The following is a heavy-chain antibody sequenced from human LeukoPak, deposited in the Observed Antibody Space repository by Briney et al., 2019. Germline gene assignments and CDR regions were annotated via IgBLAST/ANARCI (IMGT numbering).Heavy chain of an antibody. V-gene: IGHV1-2*02. CDR1: GYIFIGYY. J-gene: IGHJ4*02. CDR3: ARDGGYSYGYGLDY. D-gene: IGHD5-18*01. CDR2: INPNSGVT. Sequence: ASVKVSCKASGYIFIGYYMHWVRQAPGQGLEWMGWINPNSGVTNYAQKFQGRVTMTRDTSITTAYMELSRLRSDDMAVYYCARDGGYSYGYGLDYWGQGTLVTVSS.